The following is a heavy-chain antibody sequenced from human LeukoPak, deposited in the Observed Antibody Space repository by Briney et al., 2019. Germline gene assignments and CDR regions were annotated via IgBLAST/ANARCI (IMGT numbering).Heavy chain of an antibody. D-gene: IGHD1-26*01. CDR3: ARGDEVGATDY. CDR1: GGSFSGYY. CDR2: INHSGST. J-gene: IGHJ4*02. V-gene: IGHV4-34*01. Sequence: SEILSLTCAVHGGSFSGYYWSWIRQPPGKGLEWIGEINHSGSTNYNPSLKSRVTISVDTSKNQFSLKLSSVTAADTAVYYCARGDEVGATDYWGQGTLVTVSS.